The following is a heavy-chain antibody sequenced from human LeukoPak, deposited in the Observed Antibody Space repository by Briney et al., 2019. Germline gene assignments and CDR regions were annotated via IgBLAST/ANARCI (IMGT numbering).Heavy chain of an antibody. J-gene: IGHJ5*02. CDR2: ISYSGST. Sequence: SETLSLTCTVSGGSISSYYWSWIRQPPGKGLEWIGYISYSGSTNFNPSLKSRVTISVDTSKNQFSQKLSSVTAADTAVYYCAREGTAGTNLNWFDPWGQGTLVTVSS. CDR1: GGSISSYY. V-gene: IGHV4-59*01. CDR3: AREGTAGTNLNWFDP. D-gene: IGHD1-1*01.